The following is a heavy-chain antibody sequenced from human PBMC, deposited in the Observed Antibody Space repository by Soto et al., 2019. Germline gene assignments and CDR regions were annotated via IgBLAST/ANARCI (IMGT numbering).Heavy chain of an antibody. CDR1: QFIFSSYT. D-gene: IGHD4-17*01. V-gene: IGHV3-21*01. CDR3: ARRALDYAFDL. Sequence: EVQLVESGGGLVKPGGSLRLSCVGSQFIFSSYTMNWVRQTPGKGLEWVSSIFGSGRDIYYADSVWGRFTISRDDAKNSVYLQMNSLRAEDTAVYYCARRALDYAFDLWGRGTQVVVSS. CDR2: IFGSGRDI. J-gene: IGHJ2*01.